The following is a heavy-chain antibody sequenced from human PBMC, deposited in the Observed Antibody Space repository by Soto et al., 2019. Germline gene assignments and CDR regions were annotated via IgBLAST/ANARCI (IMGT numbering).Heavy chain of an antibody. J-gene: IGHJ4*02. CDR2: ISGGGSST. Sequence: EVQLLESGGGLVQPGGPLRLSCAASGFSVSTNAMGWVRQAPGKGLEWGSSISGGGSSTYYADSVMGRFIISRDNPKNSLYLTMHRLRAEVTALYYCAKAIGLNGDFWSGYFIDNWGQGTLVTVSS. D-gene: IGHD3-3*01. CDR1: GFSVSTNA. V-gene: IGHV3-23*01. CDR3: AKAIGLNGDFWSGYFIDN.